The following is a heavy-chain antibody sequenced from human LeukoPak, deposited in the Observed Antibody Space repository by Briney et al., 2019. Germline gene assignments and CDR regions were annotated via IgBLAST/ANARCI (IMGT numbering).Heavy chain of an antibody. CDR2: ISYDGSNK. Sequence: PGGSLRLSCAASGFTFSSYGMHWVRQAPGKGLEWVAAISYDGSNKYYADSVKGRFTISRDNSKNTLYLQMNSLRAEDTAVYYCAKDSPLGAFDIWGQGTMVTVSS. V-gene: IGHV3-30*18. CDR3: AKDSPLGAFDI. CDR1: GFTFSSYG. J-gene: IGHJ3*02.